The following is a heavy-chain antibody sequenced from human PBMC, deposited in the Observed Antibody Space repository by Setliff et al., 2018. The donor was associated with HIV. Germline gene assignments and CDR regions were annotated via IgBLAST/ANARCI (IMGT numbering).Heavy chain of an antibody. Sequence: ETLSLTCVVSGDSVSGYYWSWIRQPAGRGLEWIGRVHNSAGSNYNPSLKSRVTMSVDTAKNQLSLKLTAVSAADTAVYYCARDRIEVLADSPHDVFDIWGRGIMVTVSS. V-gene: IGHV4-4*07. D-gene: IGHD3-22*01. CDR3: ARDRIEVLADSPHDVFDI. CDR2: VHNSAGS. CDR1: GDSVSGYY. J-gene: IGHJ3*02.